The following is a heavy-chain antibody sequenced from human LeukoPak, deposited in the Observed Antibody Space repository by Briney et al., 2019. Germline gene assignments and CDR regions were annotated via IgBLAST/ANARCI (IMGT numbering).Heavy chain of an antibody. CDR1: GGFITGNY. CDR3: ARDPGSYLDY. Sequence: SEILSLTCSVSGGFITGNYWSWIRQPAGKGLEWIGRIYSSGSTDYNFSLKSRLTMSLDTSKNQFSLKLNSVTAADTAVYYCARDPGSYLDYWGQGILVTVSS. V-gene: IGHV4-4*07. J-gene: IGHJ4*02. D-gene: IGHD3-10*01. CDR2: IYSSGST.